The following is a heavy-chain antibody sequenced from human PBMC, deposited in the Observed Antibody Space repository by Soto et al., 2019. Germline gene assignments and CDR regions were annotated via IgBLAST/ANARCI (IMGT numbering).Heavy chain of an antibody. D-gene: IGHD4-17*01. CDR2: ISRSGIYL. CDR1: GFTFSDYT. Sequence: EVQLVESGGGLVKPGGALRLSCAASGFTFSDYTMHWVRQAPGKGLEWVSSISRSGIYLYNVDSVKGRFTISRDNAENSLYLQLNSLRAEDTAVYYCARYRYGDYSLDSWGQGTLVTVSS. J-gene: IGHJ4*02. CDR3: ARYRYGDYSLDS. V-gene: IGHV3-21*01.